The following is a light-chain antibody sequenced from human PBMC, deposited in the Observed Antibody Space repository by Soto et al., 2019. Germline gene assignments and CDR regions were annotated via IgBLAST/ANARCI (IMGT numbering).Light chain of an antibody. V-gene: IGLV1-51*01. CDR3: GTWDNSLSSGV. CDR2: DNN. CDR1: SSNIGNNY. J-gene: IGLJ2*01. Sequence: QSVLTQPPSVSATPGQTVTISCSGSSSNIGNNYVSWYQHLPGTAPTLLIYDNNKRPSGIPDRFSGSKSGTSATLAISGLQTGDEADYYCGTWDNSLSSGVFGGGTKLTVL.